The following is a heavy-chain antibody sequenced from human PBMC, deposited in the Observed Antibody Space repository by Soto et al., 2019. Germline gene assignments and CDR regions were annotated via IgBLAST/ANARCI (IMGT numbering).Heavy chain of an antibody. J-gene: IGHJ6*02. D-gene: IGHD2-15*01. CDR1: GYSFTSYW. V-gene: IGHV5-51*01. CDR3: ARPRYPGRGYYGMDV. CDR2: IYPGDSDT. Sequence: KPAGESLKISCKGSGYSFTSYWIGWVRQMPGKGLECMGIIYPGDSDTRYSPSFQGQVTISADKSISTAYLQWSSLKASDTAMYYCARPRYPGRGYYGMDVWGQGTTVTVSS.